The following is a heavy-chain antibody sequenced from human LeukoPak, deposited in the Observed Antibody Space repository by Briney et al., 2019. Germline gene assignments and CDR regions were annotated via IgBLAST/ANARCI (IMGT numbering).Heavy chain of an antibody. Sequence: GASVKVSCKASGYTFTSYGINWVRQAPGQGVEWMGWISGNNGHTNYVQKMQGRVTITTDTSTNTAYMELRNLTADDTAVYYCARGPGIAVAGVFDYWGQGSLVTVSS. D-gene: IGHD6-19*01. J-gene: IGHJ4*02. CDR2: ISGNNGHT. CDR1: GYTFTSYG. V-gene: IGHV1-18*04. CDR3: ARGPGIAVAGVFDY.